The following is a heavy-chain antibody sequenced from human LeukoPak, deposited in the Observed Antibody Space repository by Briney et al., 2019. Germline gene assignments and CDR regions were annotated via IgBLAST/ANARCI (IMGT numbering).Heavy chain of an antibody. J-gene: IGHJ4*02. V-gene: IGHV1-18*01. CDR1: GYTFSSYG. CDR2: IIASNGYT. D-gene: IGHD3-10*01. Sequence: SSVKVSCKASGYTFSSYGISWVRQAPGQGLEWMGWIIASNGYTNDAQKFQGRVTMTTDTSTSTAYMELRSLTSDDTAVYYCARNVSRVPDYWGQGTLVTVP. CDR3: ARNVSRVPDY.